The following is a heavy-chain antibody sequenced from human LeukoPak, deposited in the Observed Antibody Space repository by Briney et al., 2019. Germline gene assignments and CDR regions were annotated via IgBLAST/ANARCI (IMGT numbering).Heavy chain of an antibody. J-gene: IGHJ5*02. D-gene: IGHD3-10*01. Sequence: SETLSLTCAVSGASFTTYYWTWIRQSPGKGLEWIGDINHSGSTNYNPSLKNRVSLSVDTSKNQFSVHLSSVTAADTAVYYCARSRRWFGELKGVGWFDPWGQGTLVMVSS. CDR1: GASFTTYY. CDR3: ARSRRWFGELKGVGWFDP. V-gene: IGHV4-34*01. CDR2: INHSGST.